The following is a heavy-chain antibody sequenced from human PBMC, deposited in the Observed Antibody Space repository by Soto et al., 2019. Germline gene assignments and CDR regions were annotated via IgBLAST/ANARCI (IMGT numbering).Heavy chain of an antibody. V-gene: IGHV4-4*07. CDR3: AREMRTPLVRGVIMGEFDY. D-gene: IGHD3-10*01. CDR2: IYTSGST. Sequence: QVQLQESGPGLVKPSETLSLTCTVSGGSISSYYWSWIRQPAGKGLEWIGRIYTSGSTNYNPSLKSRVTMSVDTSKNQFSLKLSSVTAADTALYYCAREMRTPLVRGVIMGEFDYWGQGTLVTVSS. CDR1: GGSISSYY. J-gene: IGHJ4*02.